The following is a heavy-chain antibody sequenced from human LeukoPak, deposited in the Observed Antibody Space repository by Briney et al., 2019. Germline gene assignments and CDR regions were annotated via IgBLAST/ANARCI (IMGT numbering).Heavy chain of an antibody. D-gene: IGHD3-22*01. V-gene: IGHV3-7*01. J-gene: IGHJ5*02. CDR2: IKQDGSEK. CDR1: GFTFSSYW. CDR3: ARHYDSSGYSNWFDP. Sequence: PGGSLRLSCAASGFTFSSYWMGWVRQAPGKGLEWVANIKQDGSEKYYVDSVKGRFTISRDNAKNSLYLQMNSLRAEDTAVYYCARHYDSSGYSNWFDPWGQGTLVTVSS.